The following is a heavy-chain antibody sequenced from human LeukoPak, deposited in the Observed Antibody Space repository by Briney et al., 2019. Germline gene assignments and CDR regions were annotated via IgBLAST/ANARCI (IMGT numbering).Heavy chain of an antibody. CDR2: INHSGST. CDR1: GGSFSGYY. V-gene: IGHV4-34*01. D-gene: IGHD4-11*01. CDR3: ARGDYSLDY. J-gene: IGHJ4*02. Sequence: PSETLSLTCAVYGGSFSGYYWSWIRQPPGKGLEWIGEINHSGSTNYNPSLKSRVTISVDTSKNQFSLKLSSVTAADTAVYYCARGDYSLDYWGQGTLVTVSS.